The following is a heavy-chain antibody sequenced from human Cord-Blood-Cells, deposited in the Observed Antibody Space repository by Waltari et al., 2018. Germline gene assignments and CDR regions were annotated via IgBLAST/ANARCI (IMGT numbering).Heavy chain of an antibody. Sequence: QVQLVQSGAEVKKPGASVKVSCKASGYTFTGYYMHWVRQAPGQGLEWIEWINPNRGGTNYAQKFQGWGPMTRDTSNSTAYMELSRLRSDDTAVYYCARDMSYCSSTSCYSAWFDPWGQGTLVTVSS. J-gene: IGHJ5*02. CDR1: GYTFTGYY. V-gene: IGHV1-2*04. CDR3: ARDMSYCSSTSCYSAWFDP. CDR2: INPNRGGT. D-gene: IGHD2-2*01.